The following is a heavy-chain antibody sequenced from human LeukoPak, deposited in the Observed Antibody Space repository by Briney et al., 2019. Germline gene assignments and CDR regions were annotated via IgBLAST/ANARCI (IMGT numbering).Heavy chain of an antibody. J-gene: IGHJ4*02. CDR1: GFTFSSYA. D-gene: IGHD3-22*01. CDR2: ISGSGGST. V-gene: IGHV3-23*01. Sequence: PGGSLRLSCAASGFTFSSYAMSWVRQAPGKGLEWVSAISGSGGSTYYADSVKGRFTISRDNSKNTLYLQMNGLRAEDTAVYYCAKDALALLYYYDSSGFLDYWGQGTLVTVSS. CDR3: AKDALALLYYYDSSGFLDY.